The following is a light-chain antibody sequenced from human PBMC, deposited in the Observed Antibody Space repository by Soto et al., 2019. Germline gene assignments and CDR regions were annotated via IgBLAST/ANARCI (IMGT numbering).Light chain of an antibody. CDR1: QGISTY. V-gene: IGKV1-27*01. CDR2: AAS. J-gene: IGKJ4*01. CDR3: QKYNSAPLT. Sequence: DIQMTQSPSSLSASVRERVTITCRASQGISTYLAWYPQKPGKGPKLLLYAASTLPSRVPSRCSGSGSGTDFTLTISSLQTEDVPNYYCQKYNSAPLTVGGGTKVDIK.